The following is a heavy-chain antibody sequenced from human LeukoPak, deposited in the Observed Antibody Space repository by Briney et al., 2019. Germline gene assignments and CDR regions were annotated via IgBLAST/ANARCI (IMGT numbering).Heavy chain of an antibody. CDR3: AGCSTSCEPYYYYYGMDV. CDR2: ISSSSSTI. V-gene: IGHV3-48*04. J-gene: IGHJ6*02. CDR1: GFTFSTYA. D-gene: IGHD2-2*01. Sequence: GGSLRLSCAASGFTFSTYAMHWVRQAPGKGLEWVSYISSSSSTIYYADSVKGRFTISRDNAKNSLYLQMNSLRAEDTAVYYCAGCSTSCEPYYYYYGMDVWGQGTTVTVSS.